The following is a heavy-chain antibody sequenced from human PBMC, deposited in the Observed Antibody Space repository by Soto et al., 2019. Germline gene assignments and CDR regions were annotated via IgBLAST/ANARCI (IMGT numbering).Heavy chain of an antibody. CDR1: GFTFNNYA. J-gene: IGHJ4*02. CDR2: ISGSGGST. D-gene: IGHD3-10*01. CDR3: GKGTKNGSGVEY. Sequence: GGSLRLSCAASGFTFNNYAMTWVRQAPGKGLEWVSAISGSGGSTYYADSVKGRFTISRDNSKDTVYLQMTSLRAEVTALYYCGKGTKNGSGVEYWGQGILVTVSS. V-gene: IGHV3-23*01.